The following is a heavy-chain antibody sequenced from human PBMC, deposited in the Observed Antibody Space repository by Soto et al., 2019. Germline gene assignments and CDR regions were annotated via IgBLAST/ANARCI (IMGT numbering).Heavy chain of an antibody. Sequence: PGGSLRLSCAASGFTFSSYAMGWVRQAPGKGLEWVSYISSSSSSTYYADSVKGRITISRDNARNSLYLQMNSLRDEDTAVYYCARDVGIRINFDCWGQGTLVTVSS. D-gene: IGHD1-26*01. CDR3: ARDVGIRINFDC. V-gene: IGHV3-48*02. J-gene: IGHJ4*02. CDR2: ISSSSSST. CDR1: GFTFSSYA.